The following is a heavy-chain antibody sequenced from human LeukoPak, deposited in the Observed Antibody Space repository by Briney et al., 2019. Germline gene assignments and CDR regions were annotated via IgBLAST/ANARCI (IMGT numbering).Heavy chain of an antibody. CDR3: AKSEGGWFDP. CDR1: GGSINSSSYY. V-gene: IGHV4-39*01. D-gene: IGHD3-16*01. Sequence: SETLSLTCTVSGGSINSSSYYWGWIRQPPGKGLVWIGSIYYSGSIYYSGSTYQNPSLKSRVTISVDTSKNQFSLKLSSVSAADTAVYYCAKSEGGWFDPWGQGTLVTVFS. J-gene: IGHJ5*02. CDR2: IYYSGSIYYSGST.